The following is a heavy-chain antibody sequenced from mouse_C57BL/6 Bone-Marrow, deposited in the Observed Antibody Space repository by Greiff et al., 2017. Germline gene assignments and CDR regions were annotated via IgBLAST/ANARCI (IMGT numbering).Heavy chain of an antibody. J-gene: IGHJ2*01. D-gene: IGHD2-5*01. CDR3: AREDYYSNYFDY. V-gene: IGHV1-42*01. Sequence: VQLQQSGPELVKPGASVKISCKASGYSFTGYYMNWVKQSPEKSLEWIGEINPSTGGTTYNQKFKAKATLTVDKSSSKAYMKLKSLTSEDSAVYYCAREDYYSNYFDYWGQGTTLTVSS. CDR2: INPSTGGT. CDR1: GYSFTGYY.